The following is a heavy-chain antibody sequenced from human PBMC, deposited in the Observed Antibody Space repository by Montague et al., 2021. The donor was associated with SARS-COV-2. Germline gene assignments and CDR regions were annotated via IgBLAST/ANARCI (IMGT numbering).Heavy chain of an antibody. CDR1: GGSFSGHS. V-gene: IGHV4-34*01. CDR2: INHSGGT. CDR3: ARDVRYYYDQ. D-gene: IGHD3-10*01. J-gene: IGHJ4*02. Sequence: SETLSLTCAVYGGSFSGHSWTWIRQPPGKGLEWIGEINHSGGTXXXPSLKSRVTISVDTSKNQFSLGVTSVTAADTAVYYCARDVRYYYDQWGQGILVTVSS.